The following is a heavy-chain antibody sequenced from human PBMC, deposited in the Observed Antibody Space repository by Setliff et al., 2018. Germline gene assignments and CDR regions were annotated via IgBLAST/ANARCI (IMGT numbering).Heavy chain of an antibody. D-gene: IGHD2-21*01. V-gene: IGHV1-2*02. CDR1: GYTFISYG. CDR3: ARGYCDGIGCPAPLYYFDS. Sequence: ASVKVSCKTSGYTFISYGISWVRQAPGQGLEWMGWINPNSGGTNYAQKFQGRVTMTRDTSISTAYMELHSLTSDDMAVYYCARGYCDGIGCPAPLYYFDSWGQGTLVTVSS. CDR2: INPNSGGT. J-gene: IGHJ4*02.